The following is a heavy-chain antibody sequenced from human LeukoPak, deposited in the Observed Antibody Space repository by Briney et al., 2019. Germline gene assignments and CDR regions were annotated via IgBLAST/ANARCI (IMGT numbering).Heavy chain of an antibody. CDR1: GFTFSNAW. Sequence: GGSLRLSCAASGFTFSNAWMSWVRQAPGKGLEWVGRIKSKTDGGTTDYAAPVKGRFTISRDDSKNTLYLQMNSLKTEDTAVYYCTTDLPIPGSGTYSDYWGQGTLVTVSS. CDR2: IKSKTDGGTT. CDR3: TTDLPIPGSGTYSDY. D-gene: IGHD1-26*01. J-gene: IGHJ4*02. V-gene: IGHV3-15*01.